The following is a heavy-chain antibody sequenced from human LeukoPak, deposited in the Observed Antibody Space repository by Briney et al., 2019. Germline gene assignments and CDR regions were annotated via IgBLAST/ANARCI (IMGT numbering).Heavy chain of an antibody. D-gene: IGHD5-12*01. V-gene: IGHV4-34*01. CDR2: INHSGST. J-gene: IGHJ3*02. CDR1: GGSFSGYY. CDR3: ARVARTRMGRDAFDI. Sequence: SETLSRTCAVYGGSFSGYYWSWIRQPPGKGLEWIGEINHSGSTNYNPSLKSRVTISVDTSKNQFSLKLSSVTAADTAVYYCARVARTRMGRDAFDIWGQGTMVTVSS.